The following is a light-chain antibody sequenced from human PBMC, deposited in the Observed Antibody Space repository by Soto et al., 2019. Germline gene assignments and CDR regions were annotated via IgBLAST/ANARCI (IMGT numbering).Light chain of an antibody. CDR3: QQFSSPPFFP. Sequence: DIVMTQSPDSLAVSLGERATINCKSVQIVFKGSNNKDCLAWYQQKPGQPPKLLLYWASTRESGVPDRFSGSGSGTDFTLTISSLQAEDVAIYYCQQFSSPPFFPFGQGTKVDIK. V-gene: IGKV4-1*01. CDR2: WAS. CDR1: QIVFKGSNNKDC. J-gene: IGKJ2*01.